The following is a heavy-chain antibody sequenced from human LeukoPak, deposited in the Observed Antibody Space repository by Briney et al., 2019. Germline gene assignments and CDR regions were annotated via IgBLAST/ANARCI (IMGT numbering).Heavy chain of an antibody. CDR3: ATSRYCSGGDCYSLAFDI. V-gene: IGHV3-64*01. CDR2: ISRTGSTT. CDR1: GFTFSNYF. D-gene: IGHD2-15*01. J-gene: IGHJ3*02. Sequence: GGSLRLSCAASGFTFSNYFMHWVRQAPGKGLEYFSAISRTGSTTYYTNSVKGRFTISRDNSKITLYLQMDSLRAEDMAVYYCATSRYCSGGDCYSLAFDIWGQGTMVTVSS.